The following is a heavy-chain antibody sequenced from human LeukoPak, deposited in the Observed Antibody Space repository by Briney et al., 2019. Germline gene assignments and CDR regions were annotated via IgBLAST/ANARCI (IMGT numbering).Heavy chain of an antibody. V-gene: IGHV1-69*04. CDR2: IIPILGIA. D-gene: IGHD2-2*01. J-gene: IGHJ4*02. Sequence: GASVKVSCKASGYTFTSYDINWVRQATGQGLEWMGRIIPILGIANYAQKFQGRVTITADKSTSTAYMELSSLRSEDTAVYYCARGGSTSFPFDYWGQGTLVTVSS. CDR3: ARGGSTSFPFDY. CDR1: GYTFTSYD.